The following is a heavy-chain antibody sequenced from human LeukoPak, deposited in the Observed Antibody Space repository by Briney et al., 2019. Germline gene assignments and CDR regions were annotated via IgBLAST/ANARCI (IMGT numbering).Heavy chain of an antibody. CDR2: IKQDESEK. D-gene: IGHD3-9*01. CDR1: GFTFSNYW. J-gene: IGHJ6*02. V-gene: IGHV3-7*01. CDR3: TRDLMDYDVSTGLHHYYMDV. Sequence: GGSLRLSCAASGFTFSNYWMSWVRQAPGKGLEWVANIKQDESEKYYVDSVKGRFTISRDNAKNSLYLQMNTLRVEDTAVYYCTRDLMDYDVSTGLHHYYMDVWGQGTTVTVSS.